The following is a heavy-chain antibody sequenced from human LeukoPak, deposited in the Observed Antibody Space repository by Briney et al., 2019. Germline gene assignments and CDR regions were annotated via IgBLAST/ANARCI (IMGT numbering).Heavy chain of an antibody. CDR1: GYTFTSYG. CDR3: ARVLRDYVLGNWFAP. J-gene: IGHJ5*02. V-gene: IGHV1-18*01. D-gene: IGHD3-16*01. Sequence: ASVKVSCKASGYTFTSYGISWVRQAPGQGLEWMGWISAYNGNTNYAQKLQGRVTMTTDTSTSTAYMELRSLRSDDTAVYYCARVLRDYVLGNWFAPWGQGTLVTVSS. CDR2: ISAYNGNT.